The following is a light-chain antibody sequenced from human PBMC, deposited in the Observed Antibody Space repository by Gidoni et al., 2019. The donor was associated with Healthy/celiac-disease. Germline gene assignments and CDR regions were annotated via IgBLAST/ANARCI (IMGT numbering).Light chain of an antibody. J-gene: IGKJ4*01. Sequence: DIQITQSPSSLSASVGDRVTITCQASQDISNYLNWYQQKPGKATKRLIYDASNLETGVPSRFSGSGSGTDFTFNISSLQPEDIATYYCQQYDNQGLTFGGGTKVEIK. CDR1: QDISNY. CDR3: QQYDNQGLT. CDR2: DAS. V-gene: IGKV1-33*01.